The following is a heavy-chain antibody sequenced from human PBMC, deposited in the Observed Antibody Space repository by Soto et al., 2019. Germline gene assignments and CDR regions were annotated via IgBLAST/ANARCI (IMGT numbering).Heavy chain of an antibody. CDR2: ISGSGGST. D-gene: IGHD5-18*01. J-gene: IGHJ4*02. CDR3: ANYHPPELWVGGDY. CDR1: GFTFSSYA. V-gene: IGHV3-23*01. Sequence: EVQLLESGGGLVQPGGSLRLSCAASGFTFSSYAMSWVRQAPGKELEWVSAISGSGGSTYYADSVKGRFTISRDNSKNTLYLQMNSLRAEDTAVYYCANYHPPELWVGGDYWGQGTLVTVSS.